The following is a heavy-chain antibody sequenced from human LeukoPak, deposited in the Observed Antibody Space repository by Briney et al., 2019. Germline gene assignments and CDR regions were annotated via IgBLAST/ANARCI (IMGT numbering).Heavy chain of an antibody. Sequence: GRSLRLSCAASGFTFSNYGMHWVRQAPGKGLEWVALISYDGSDRYYADSVKGRFTISRDNSKNTLYLQMNSLRAEDTAVYYCARISGSYVPYYFDYWGQGTLVTVSS. J-gene: IGHJ4*02. CDR3: ARISGSYVPYYFDY. V-gene: IGHV3-30*03. D-gene: IGHD1-26*01. CDR2: ISYDGSDR. CDR1: GFTFSNYG.